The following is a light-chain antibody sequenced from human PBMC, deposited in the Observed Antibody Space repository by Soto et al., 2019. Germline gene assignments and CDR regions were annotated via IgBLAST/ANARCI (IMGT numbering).Light chain of an antibody. Sequence: QSALTQPASVSGSPGQSITISCSGTTSDIGAYNYVSWYQHHPGEAPKLMIYDVSDRPSGVSDRFSGSKSGTSASLAISGLQSGDEADYYCAAWDDSLNGVIFGGGTQLTVL. CDR3: AAWDDSLNGVI. V-gene: IGLV2-14*01. CDR2: DVS. CDR1: TSDIGAYNY. J-gene: IGLJ2*01.